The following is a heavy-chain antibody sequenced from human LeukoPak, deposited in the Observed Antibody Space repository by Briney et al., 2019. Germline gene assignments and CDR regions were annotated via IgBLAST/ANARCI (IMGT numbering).Heavy chain of an antibody. Sequence: GASVKVSCKASGYTFTSYDTNWVRQAPGQGLEWMGGIIPIFGTANYAQKFQGRVTITTDESTSTAYMELSSLRSEDTAVYYCARDIVVVPADTITGAFDIWGQGTIVTVSS. V-gene: IGHV1-69*05. CDR3: ARDIVVVPADTITGAFDI. J-gene: IGHJ3*02. D-gene: IGHD2-2*01. CDR1: GYTFTSYD. CDR2: IIPIFGTA.